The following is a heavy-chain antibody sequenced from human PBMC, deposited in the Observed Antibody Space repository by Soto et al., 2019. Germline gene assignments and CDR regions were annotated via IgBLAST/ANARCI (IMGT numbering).Heavy chain of an antibody. D-gene: IGHD4-17*01. CDR1: GGSFSGYY. J-gene: IGHJ4*02. CDR3: ARENYGDYD. CDR2: INHSGST. Sequence: LSLTCAVYGGSFSGYYWSWIRQPPGKGLEWIGEINHSGSTNYNPSLKSRVTISVDTSKNQFSLKLSSVTAADTAVYYCARENYGDYDWGQGTLVTVSS. V-gene: IGHV4-34*01.